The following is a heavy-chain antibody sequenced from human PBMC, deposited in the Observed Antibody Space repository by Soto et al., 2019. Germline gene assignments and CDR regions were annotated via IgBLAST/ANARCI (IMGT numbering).Heavy chain of an antibody. Sequence: SETLSLTCAVSGGSISSGGYSWSWIRQPPGKGLEWIGYIYHSGSTYYNPSLKRRVTISVDRSKNQFSLKLSSVTAADTAVYYCARLSYDSSGAWGQGTLVTVSS. D-gene: IGHD3-22*01. J-gene: IGHJ5*02. CDR1: GGSISSGGYS. V-gene: IGHV4-30-2*01. CDR3: ARLSYDSSGA. CDR2: IYHSGST.